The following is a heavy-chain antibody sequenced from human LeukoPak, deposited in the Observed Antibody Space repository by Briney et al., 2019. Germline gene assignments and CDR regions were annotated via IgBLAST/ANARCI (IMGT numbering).Heavy chain of an antibody. CDR3: ARGSPDYYYYYCMDV. CDR1: GFTFSSYE. J-gene: IGHJ6*03. Sequence: GGSLRLFCAASGFTFSSYEMNWVRLAPRKGLEWLSYISYSGSTKYYADSVKGRFTISRDNAQNSLYLQMNSLRAEDTAVYYCARGSPDYYYYYCMDVWGKGTTVTVSS. V-gene: IGHV3-48*03. CDR2: ISYSGSTK.